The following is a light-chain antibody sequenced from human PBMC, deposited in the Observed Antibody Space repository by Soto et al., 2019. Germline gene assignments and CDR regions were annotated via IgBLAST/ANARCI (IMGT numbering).Light chain of an antibody. CDR2: KAS. V-gene: IGKV1-5*03. CDR1: QSIDIL. CDR3: QQYYRYPWT. J-gene: IGKJ1*01. Sequence: DIHMTQSPSTLSASVGDRVTITCRATQSIDILLAWYQQKPGKAPNLLIYKASILESGVPSRFSGSASGTEFTLTISSLQPDDFASYYCQQYYRYPWTFGQGTKVEIK.